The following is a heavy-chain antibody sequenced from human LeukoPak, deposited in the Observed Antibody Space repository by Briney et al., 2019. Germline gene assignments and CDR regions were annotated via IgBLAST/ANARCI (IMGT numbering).Heavy chain of an antibody. CDR2: IRGDASRL. CDR3: ARDRNYCSSDRCYDVFDI. D-gene: IGHD6-19*01. CDR1: GFSIGPFW. J-gene: IGHJ3*02. Sequence: GGSLRLSCVASGFSIGPFWMTWVRQAPGKGLEWVPNIRGDASRLYYVDSVKGRFTISRDNAKNSLYLQMSNLRAEDTSVYYCARDRNYCSSDRCYDVFDIWGQGTMVTVSS. V-gene: IGHV3-7*01.